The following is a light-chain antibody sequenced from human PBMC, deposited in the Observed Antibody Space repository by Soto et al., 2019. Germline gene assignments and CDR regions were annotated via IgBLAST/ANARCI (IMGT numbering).Light chain of an antibody. CDR3: QQPYT. CDR1: QSVSSY. Sequence: EIVLTQSPATLSLSPGERATLSCRASQSVSSYLAWYQQKPGQAPRLLIYDASNRATGIPARFSGSGSGTDFTLNISSLEPEDFAVYYCQQPYTFGQGTKLEIK. J-gene: IGKJ2*01. CDR2: DAS. V-gene: IGKV3-11*01.